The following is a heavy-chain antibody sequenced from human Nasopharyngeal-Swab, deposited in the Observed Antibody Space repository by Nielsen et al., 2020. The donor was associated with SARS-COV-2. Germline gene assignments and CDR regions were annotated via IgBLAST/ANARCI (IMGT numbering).Heavy chain of an antibody. Sequence: GGSLRLSCAASGFTVSSNYMSWVRQAPGKGLEWVSVIYSSGSTYYADSVKGRFTISRDNSKNTLHLQMNSLRAEDTAVYYCARGRGGFGYGDYVDYWGQGTLATVSS. CDR2: IYSSGST. V-gene: IGHV3-53*01. D-gene: IGHD4-17*01. J-gene: IGHJ4*02. CDR1: GFTVSSNY. CDR3: ARGRGGFGYGDYVDY.